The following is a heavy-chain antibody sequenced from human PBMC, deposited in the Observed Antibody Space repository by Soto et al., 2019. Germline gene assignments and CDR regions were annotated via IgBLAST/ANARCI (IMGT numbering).Heavy chain of an antibody. CDR2: IVVGSGNT. CDR1: GFTFTSSA. CDR3: AAGLYYDILTGRRANYYYGVDV. V-gene: IGHV1-58*01. Sequence: GASVKVSCKASGFTFTSSAVQWVRQARGQRLEWIGWIVVGSGNTNYAQKFQERVTITRDMSTSTAYMELSSLRSEDTAVYYCAAGLYYDILTGRRANYYYGVDVWGQGTAVTV. J-gene: IGHJ6*02. D-gene: IGHD3-9*01.